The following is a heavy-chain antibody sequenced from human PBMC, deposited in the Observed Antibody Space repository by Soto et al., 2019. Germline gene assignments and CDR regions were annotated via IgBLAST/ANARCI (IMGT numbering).Heavy chain of an antibody. CDR3: ARNTSSTVVAAASEDY. D-gene: IGHD2-15*01. Sequence: PWKDVECRFASYWMSWVSKMPGKSLVMMGMIDLSDSYTNYIPSFQGHVTISADKSISTAYLQWSGLKASDNAMYYCARNTSSTVVAAASEDYGGQGTLVTGSS. CDR2: IDLSDSYT. J-gene: IGHJ4*02. V-gene: IGHV5-10-1*01. CDR1: ECRFASYW.